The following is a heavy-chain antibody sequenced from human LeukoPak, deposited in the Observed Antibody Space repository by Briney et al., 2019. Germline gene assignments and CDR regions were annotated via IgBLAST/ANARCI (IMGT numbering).Heavy chain of an antibody. D-gene: IGHD1-1*01. V-gene: IGHV3-9*01. Sequence: GGSLRLSCAASGFTFDDYVMHWVRQAPGKGLEWVSGISWNSGSIGYADSVKGRFTISRDNAKNSLYLQMNSLRAEDTALYYCAKANWNDDRFDYWGREPWSPSPQ. CDR2: ISWNSGSI. CDR3: AKANWNDDRFDY. J-gene: IGHJ4*02. CDR1: GFTFDDYV.